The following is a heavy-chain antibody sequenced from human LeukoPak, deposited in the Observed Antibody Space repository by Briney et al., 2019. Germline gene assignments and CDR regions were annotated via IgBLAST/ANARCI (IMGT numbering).Heavy chain of an antibody. D-gene: IGHD5-12*01. CDR2: IYYTGST. V-gene: IGHV4-39*07. J-gene: IGHJ6*03. CDR1: GGSISISSFY. CDR3: GRLSGYGLQYYYYMDV. Sequence: PSETLSLTCTVSGGSISISSFYWGWIRQPPGRGLEWIGSIYYTGSTYYNPSLKSRVNISVDTSKKKFSLKMSSVTAADTAVYYCGRLSGYGLQYYYYMDVWGKGTTVTVSS.